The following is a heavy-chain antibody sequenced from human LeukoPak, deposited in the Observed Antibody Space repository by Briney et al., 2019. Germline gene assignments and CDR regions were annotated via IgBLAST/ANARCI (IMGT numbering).Heavy chain of an antibody. D-gene: IGHD5-24*01. CDR3: AKSERWLQLRADY. Sequence: GGSLRLSCTASGFNFNDYAMHWVRQASGQGLEWVSGISWNSGSRHHADSVKGRFSISRDNSKNTLYLQMNSLRVEDTAVYYCAKSERWLQLRADYWGQGTLVTVSS. CDR2: ISWNSGSR. J-gene: IGHJ4*02. V-gene: IGHV3-9*01. CDR1: GFNFNDYA.